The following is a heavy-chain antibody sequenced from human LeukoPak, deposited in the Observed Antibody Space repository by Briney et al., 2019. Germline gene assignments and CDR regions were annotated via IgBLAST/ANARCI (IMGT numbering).Heavy chain of an antibody. V-gene: IGHV3-23*01. CDR1: GFTFSSYA. Sequence: GGSLRLSCAASGFTFSSYAMSWVRQAPGKGLEWVSAISGSGGSTYYADSVKGRFTISRDNSKNTLYLQMNSLRAEDTAVYYCARDLDSSSSGDWFDPWGQGTLVTVSS. D-gene: IGHD6-6*01. CDR2: ISGSGGST. J-gene: IGHJ5*02. CDR3: ARDLDSSSSGDWFDP.